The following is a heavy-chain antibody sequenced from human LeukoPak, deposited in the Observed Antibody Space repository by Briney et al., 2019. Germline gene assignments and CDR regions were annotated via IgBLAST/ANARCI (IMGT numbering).Heavy chain of an antibody. CDR1: GFTFSGYW. J-gene: IGHJ5*02. CDR3: ARDAYDDASES. Sequence: HPGGSLRLSCAASGFTFSGYWMTWVRQAPGKGLEWVANLRPDGSDKYYADSVEGRFTISRDNAKNSLYLQMNGLRADDTAIYYCARDAYDDASESWGQGTLVTVSS. V-gene: IGHV3-7*01. CDR2: LRPDGSDK. D-gene: IGHD3-3*01.